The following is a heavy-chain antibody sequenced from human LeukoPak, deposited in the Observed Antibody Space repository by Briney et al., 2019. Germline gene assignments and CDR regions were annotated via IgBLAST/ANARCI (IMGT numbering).Heavy chain of an antibody. D-gene: IGHD5-12*01. CDR2: ISSSGSTI. J-gene: IGHJ4*02. Sequence: GGSLRLSCAASGFTFSSYEMNWVRQAPGKGLEWVSYISSSGSTIYYADSVKGRFTISRDNAKNSLYLQMNSLRAEDTAVYYCARDLLFVSGYDSPYWGQGTLVTVSS. CDR1: GFTFSSYE. CDR3: ARDLLFVSGYDSPY. V-gene: IGHV3-48*03.